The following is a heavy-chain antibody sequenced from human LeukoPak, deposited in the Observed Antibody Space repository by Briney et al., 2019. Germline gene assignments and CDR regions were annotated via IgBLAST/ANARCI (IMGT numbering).Heavy chain of an antibody. CDR2: ISYDGSNK. V-gene: IGHV3-30-3*01. D-gene: IGHD6-19*01. Sequence: GRSLRLSCAASGFTFSSYAMHWVRQAPGEGLEWVAVISYDGSNKYYADSVKGRFTISRDNSKNTLYLQMNSLRAEDTAVYYCARDPYTSSGWVRAAPSDYWGQGTLVTVSS. CDR3: ARDPYTSSGWVRAAPSDY. CDR1: GFTFSSYA. J-gene: IGHJ4*02.